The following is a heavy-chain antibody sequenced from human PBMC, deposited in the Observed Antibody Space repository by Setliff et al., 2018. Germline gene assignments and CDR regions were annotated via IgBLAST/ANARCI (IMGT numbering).Heavy chain of an antibody. D-gene: IGHD3-10*01. CDR1: GGSIRTNTYF. V-gene: IGHV4-39*01. CDR2: TYYSGDA. Sequence: LSLTCTVSGGSIRTNTYFWGWIRQSPGKGLEWIGNTYYSGDAYYNPSLKSRVTISVDTSRNQFSLKLSSVTAADTAVYYCARHVGSRSRGYNYYYYYMDVWGKGTTVTVSS. J-gene: IGHJ6*03. CDR3: ARHVGSRSRGYNYYYYYMDV.